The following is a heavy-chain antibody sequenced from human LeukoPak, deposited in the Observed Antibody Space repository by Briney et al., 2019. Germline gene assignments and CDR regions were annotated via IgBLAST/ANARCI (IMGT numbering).Heavy chain of an antibody. CDR1: GGTFSNYA. J-gene: IGHJ4*02. V-gene: IGHV1-69*04. Sequence: ASVKVSCKASGGTFSNYAISWVRQAPGQGLEWMGRIIPILRTANYAQKFQGRVTITAGKSTSPAYMELSSLRSEDTAVYYCATNNADGDYVPWGPGTLVTVSS. CDR3: ATNNADGDYVP. CDR2: IIPILRTA. D-gene: IGHD4-17*01.